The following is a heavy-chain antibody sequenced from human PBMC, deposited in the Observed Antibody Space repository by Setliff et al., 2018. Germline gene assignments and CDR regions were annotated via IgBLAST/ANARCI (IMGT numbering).Heavy chain of an antibody. CDR3: ARDVFDFRTGQADP. J-gene: IGHJ5*02. CDR2: INQGGGAQ. D-gene: IGHD3-3*01. CDR1: GFTFSSLW. V-gene: IGHV3-7*01. Sequence: GGSLRLSCAASGFTFSSLWMSWVRQAPGKGLEWVANINQGGGAQFYVDSVKGRFTISRDNAKNSLYLQMSSLRAEDTAVYYCARDVFDFRTGQADPWGQGTLVTV.